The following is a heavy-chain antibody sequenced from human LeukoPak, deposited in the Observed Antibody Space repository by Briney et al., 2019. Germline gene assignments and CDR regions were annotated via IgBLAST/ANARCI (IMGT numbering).Heavy chain of an antibody. CDR2: IYHSGSGST. V-gene: IGHV4-30-2*01. Sequence: SQTLSLTCTVSGGSISSGGHSWSWIRQPPGKGLEWIGYIYHSGSGSTYYNPSLKSRVTISVDTSKNQFSLKLSSVTAADTAVYYCARDPGYSYGLSWFDPWGQGTLVTVSS. CDR1: GGSISSGGHS. J-gene: IGHJ5*02. D-gene: IGHD5-18*01. CDR3: ARDPGYSYGLSWFDP.